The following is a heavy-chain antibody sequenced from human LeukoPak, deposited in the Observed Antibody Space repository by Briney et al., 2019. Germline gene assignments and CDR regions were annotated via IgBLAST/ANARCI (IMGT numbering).Heavy chain of an antibody. CDR3: ARGSSGSYRGSAFDI. V-gene: IGHV1-2*02. Sequence: ASVKVSCKASGYTFTGYYMHWVRPAPGQGLEWMGWINPNSGGTNYAQKFQGRVTMTRDTSISTAYMELSRLRSDDTAVYYCARGSSGSYRGSAFDIWGQGTMVTVSS. CDR1: GYTFTGYY. D-gene: IGHD1-26*01. J-gene: IGHJ3*02. CDR2: INPNSGGT.